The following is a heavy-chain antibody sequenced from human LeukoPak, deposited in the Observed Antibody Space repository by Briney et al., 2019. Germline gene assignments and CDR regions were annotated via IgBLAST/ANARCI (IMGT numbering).Heavy chain of an antibody. CDR1: GFTFSRYG. Sequence: GGSLRLSCAASGFTFSRYGMHWVRQAPGKGLECMAFIRHDGSNKYYAESVKGRFTISRDNSKNMLSLQMNSLRVEDTAVYYCAKDSGVTSLDYWGQGTLVTVSS. CDR3: AKDSGVTSLDY. V-gene: IGHV3-30*02. D-gene: IGHD3-10*01. CDR2: IRHDGSNK. J-gene: IGHJ4*02.